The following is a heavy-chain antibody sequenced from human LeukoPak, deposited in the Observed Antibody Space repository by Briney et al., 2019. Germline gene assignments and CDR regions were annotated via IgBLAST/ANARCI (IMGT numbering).Heavy chain of an antibody. CDR1: GFIVSSNF. CDR2: IYTSGIT. D-gene: IGHD1-26*01. V-gene: IGHV3-66*01. CDR3: AREDAGGTYSFDY. J-gene: IGHJ4*02. Sequence: GGSLRLSCAVSGFIVSSNFMSWVRQAPGTGPEWVSVIYTSGITYYADSVRGRFTISRDNSKNTLYLQMDSLTAEDTAVYYCAREDAGGTYSFDYWGQGTLVTVSS.